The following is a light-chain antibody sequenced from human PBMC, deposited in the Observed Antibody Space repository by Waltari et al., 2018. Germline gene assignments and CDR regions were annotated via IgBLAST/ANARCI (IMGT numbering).Light chain of an antibody. CDR2: GNSDGSH. CDR3: QTGGHGTWV. Sequence: QLVLTQSPSASASLGASVKLTCTLSSGHSSNVIAWHQQQPEKGPRYLMKGNSDGSHSKGDEMPDRFSGSSSGAERYLTISSVQSEDEADYYCQTGGHGTWVFGGGTKLTVL. J-gene: IGLJ3*02. CDR1: SGHSSNV. V-gene: IGLV4-69*01.